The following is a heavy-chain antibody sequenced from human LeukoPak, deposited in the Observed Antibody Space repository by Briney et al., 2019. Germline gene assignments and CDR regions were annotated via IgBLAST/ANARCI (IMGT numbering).Heavy chain of an antibody. CDR1: GFSFSSYS. CDR2: ISSTGSYI. V-gene: IGHV3-21*01. J-gene: IGHJ4*02. CDR3: AREEARGGPFDY. Sequence: GGSLRLSCAASGFSFSSYSMNWVRQAPGMGLEWVSSISSTGSYIYYADSVKGRFTISRDNAKNSLYLQMNSLRAEDTAVYYCAREEARGGPFDYWGQGTLVTVSS. D-gene: IGHD3-10*01.